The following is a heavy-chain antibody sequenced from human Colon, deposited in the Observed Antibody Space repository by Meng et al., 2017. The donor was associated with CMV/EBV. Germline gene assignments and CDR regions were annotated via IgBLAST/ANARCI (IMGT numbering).Heavy chain of an antibody. CDR1: GGSFTSNSYF. CDR3: ARVVLNFFDY. J-gene: IGHJ4*02. Sequence: QLNVEESGPGLEKPSETLSLTCTVSGGSFTSNSYFWGWIRQPPGKGLEYIGSIYNSGSAYYNPSLKSRVTISLDTSKNQFSLKLSSVTAADTAMYYYARVVLNFFDYWGQGTLVTVSS. CDR2: IYNSGSA. V-gene: IGHV4-39*07. D-gene: IGHD3-10*02.